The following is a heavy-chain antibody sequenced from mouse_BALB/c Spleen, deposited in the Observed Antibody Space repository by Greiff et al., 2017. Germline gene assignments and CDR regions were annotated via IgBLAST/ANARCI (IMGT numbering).Heavy chain of an antibody. D-gene: IGHD2-1*01. Sequence: EVMLVESGGGLVQPGGSLRLSCATSGFTFTDYYMSWVRQPPGQALEWLGFIRNKANGSTTEYSASVKGRFTISRDNSQSILYLQLNTLRAEDSATDYCARDGNPFAYWGQGTLVTVSA. CDR3: ARDGNPFAY. J-gene: IGHJ3*01. CDR2: IRNKANGSTT. V-gene: IGHV7-3*02. CDR1: GFTFTDYY.